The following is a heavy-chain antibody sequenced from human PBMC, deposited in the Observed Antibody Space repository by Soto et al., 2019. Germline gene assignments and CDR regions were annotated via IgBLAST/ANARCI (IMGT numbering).Heavy chain of an antibody. D-gene: IGHD3-10*01. V-gene: IGHV3-33*01. Sequence: QVQLVESGGGVVQPGKSMRLSCAASGFTFTTYNMHWVRQAPGKGLEWVAIIWYDGGDKYYADSVKGRFTISRGNSKNTVSLQMNSLRAGDTAVYYCARDGYSYGSRSYYHGMDVWGQGTMVTVSS. CDR2: IWYDGGDK. CDR3: ARDGYSYGSRSYYHGMDV. CDR1: GFTFTTYN. J-gene: IGHJ6*02.